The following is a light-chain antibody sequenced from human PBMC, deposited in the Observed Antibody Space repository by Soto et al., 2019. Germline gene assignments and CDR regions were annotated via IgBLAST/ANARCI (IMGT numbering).Light chain of an antibody. CDR2: DTS. CDR3: QPYTRWPIT. V-gene: IGKV3D-15*01. Sequence: EVVVTQSPATLSVCPGEGVTVSCRASQGLGGGLHWDQQNPGQSPRPLIYDTSTRATGVPARFSGSRSGPEFTLTINILESGDFAIYYCQPYTRWPITFGSGTQVENK. CDR1: QGLGGG. J-gene: IGKJ4*01.